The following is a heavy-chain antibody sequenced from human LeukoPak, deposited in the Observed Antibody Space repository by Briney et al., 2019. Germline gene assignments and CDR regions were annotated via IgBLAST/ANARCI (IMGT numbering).Heavy chain of an antibody. CDR1: GGSISSSSYY. CDR3: ARDPTWGRKGNDY. CDR2: IYYSGST. D-gene: IGHD7-27*01. J-gene: IGHJ4*02. Sequence: PSETLSLTCTVSGGSISSSSYYWGWIRQPPGKGLEWIGSIYYSGSTYYNPSLKSRVTISVDTSKNQFSLKLSSVTAADTAVYYCARDPTWGRKGNDYWGQGTLVTVSS. V-gene: IGHV4-39*07.